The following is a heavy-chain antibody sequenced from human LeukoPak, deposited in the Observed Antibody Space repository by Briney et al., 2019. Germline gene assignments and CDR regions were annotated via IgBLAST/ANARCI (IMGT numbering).Heavy chain of an antibody. V-gene: IGHV4-61*02. CDR3: ASLIWGQYTYDY. J-gene: IGHJ4*02. CDR1: GGSISSGSYY. Sequence: SETLSLTCTVSGGSISSGSYYWSWIRQPAGKGLEWIGRIYTSGSTNYNPSLKSRVTISVDTSKNQFSLKLSSVTAADTALYYCASLIWGQYTYDYWGQGTLVTVSS. D-gene: IGHD2-2*02. CDR2: IYTSGST.